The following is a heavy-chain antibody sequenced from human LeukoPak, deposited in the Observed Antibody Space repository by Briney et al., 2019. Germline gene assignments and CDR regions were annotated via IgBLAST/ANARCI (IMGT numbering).Heavy chain of an antibody. CDR3: VRSSASSGPNCFDP. Sequence: PGGSLRLSCAASGFTFRNYWMHWVRQAAGKGLVWVSRINSDGSSTTYADSVKGRLTISRDNSKNTLYLQMSSLRTEDTAVYYCVRSSASSGPNCFDPWGQGTLVTVSS. J-gene: IGHJ5*02. CDR2: INSDGSST. V-gene: IGHV3-74*01. CDR1: GFTFRNYW. D-gene: IGHD3-10*01.